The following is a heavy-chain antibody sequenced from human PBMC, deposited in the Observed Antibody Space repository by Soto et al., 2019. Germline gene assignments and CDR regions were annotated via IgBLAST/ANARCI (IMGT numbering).Heavy chain of an antibody. CDR2: IKQDGSEK. V-gene: IGHV3-7*01. CDR3: ARDSPFYYYGMDV. J-gene: IGHJ6*02. Sequence: GGSLRLSCAASGFTFSSYWMSWVRQAPGKGLEWVANIKQDGSEKYYVDSVKGRSTISRDNAKNSLYLQMNSLRAEDTAVYYCARDSPFYYYGMDVWGQGTTVIVSS. CDR1: GFTFSSYW.